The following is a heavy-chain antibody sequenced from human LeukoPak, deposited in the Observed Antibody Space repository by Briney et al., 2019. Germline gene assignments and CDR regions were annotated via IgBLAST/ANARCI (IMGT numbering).Heavy chain of an antibody. V-gene: IGHV4-59*08. CDR3: ARSGYSSSWYRFDY. Sequence: SETLSLTCTVSGGSISSYYWSWIRQPPGKGLEWIGYIYYSGSTNYNPSLKSRVTISVDTSKNQFSLKLSSVTAADTAVYYCARSGYSSSWYRFDYWGQGTLVTVSS. D-gene: IGHD6-13*01. CDR2: IYYSGST. CDR1: GGSISSYY. J-gene: IGHJ4*02.